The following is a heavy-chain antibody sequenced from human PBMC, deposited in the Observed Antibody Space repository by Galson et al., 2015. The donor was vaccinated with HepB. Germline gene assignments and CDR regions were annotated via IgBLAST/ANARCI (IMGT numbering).Heavy chain of an antibody. D-gene: IGHD1-26*01. V-gene: IGHV1-24*01. J-gene: IGHJ3*02. CDR2: FDPEDGET. CDR1: GYTLTDLS. Sequence: SVKVSCKVSGYTLTDLSMHWVRQAPGKGLEWMGGFDPEDGETIYAQKFQGRVTMTEDTSTDTAYMELSSLRSEDTAVYYCATGRWELLRIDAFDIWGQGTMVTVSS. CDR3: ATGRWELLRIDAFDI.